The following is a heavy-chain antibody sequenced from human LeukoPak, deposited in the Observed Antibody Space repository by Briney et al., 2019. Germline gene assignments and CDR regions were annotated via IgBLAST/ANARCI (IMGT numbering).Heavy chain of an antibody. CDR2: MNPNSGNT. CDR3: ARGRKVVGAPGARAIPSLRLFDY. J-gene: IGHJ4*02. V-gene: IGHV1-8*01. CDR1: GYTFTSYD. D-gene: IGHD1-26*01. Sequence: ASVKVSCKASGYTFTSYDINWVRQATAQGLEWMGWMNPNSGNTGYAQKFQGRVTINSNSSISTACMHLSSQRSEDTAVYYCARGRKVVGAPGARAIPSLRLFDYWGQGTLVTVSS.